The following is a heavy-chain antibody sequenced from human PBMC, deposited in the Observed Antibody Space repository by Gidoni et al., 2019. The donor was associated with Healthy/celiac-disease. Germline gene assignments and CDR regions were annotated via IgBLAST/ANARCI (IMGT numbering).Heavy chain of an antibody. Sequence: QLQLQESGPGLVKPSETLSLTCTVSGGSISSSSYYWGWIRQPPGKGLEWIGSIYYSGSTYYNPSLKSRVTISGDTSKNLFSLKLSSVTAADTAVYYCARTWRGGAVAGTGYYYGMDVWGQGTTVTVSS. D-gene: IGHD6-19*01. CDR3: ARTWRGGAVAGTGYYYGMDV. CDR1: GGSISSSSYY. V-gene: IGHV4-39*01. J-gene: IGHJ6*02. CDR2: IYYSGST.